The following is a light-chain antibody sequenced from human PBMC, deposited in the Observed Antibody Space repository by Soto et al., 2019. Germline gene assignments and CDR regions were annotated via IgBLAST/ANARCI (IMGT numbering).Light chain of an antibody. CDR3: QHYNSSSLT. Sequence: DIQMTQSPSTLSASVGDRVIVTCRASQSISNWLAWYQQKPGKAPKLLIYDASTLEGGVPSRFRGSGSGTEFTRTINILQADDFATYCCQHYNSSSLTFGPGTKVDIE. J-gene: IGKJ1*01. CDR1: QSISNW. CDR2: DAS. V-gene: IGKV1-5*01.